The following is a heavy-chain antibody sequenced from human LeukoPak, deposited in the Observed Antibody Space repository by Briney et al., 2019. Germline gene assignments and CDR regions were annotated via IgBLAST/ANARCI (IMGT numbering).Heavy chain of an antibody. Sequence: PGGSLRLSCADSGLTFSNAWMTWVRQAPGKGLEWVGHIKSKTDGATTEYTTPVKGRFTISRDDSKNTLYLQMNSLKTEDTALYYCTTKHGLQEGIDYWGQGTLVTVSS. D-gene: IGHD6-13*01. J-gene: IGHJ4*02. V-gene: IGHV3-15*01. CDR3: TTKHGLQEGIDY. CDR1: GLTFSNAW. CDR2: IKSKTDGATT.